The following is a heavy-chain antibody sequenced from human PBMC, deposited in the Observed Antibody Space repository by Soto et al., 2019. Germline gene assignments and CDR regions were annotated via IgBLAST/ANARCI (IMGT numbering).Heavy chain of an antibody. J-gene: IGHJ4*02. Sequence: EVQLVESGGGLVQPGRSLRLSCAASGFTFDDYAMHWVRQAPGKGLEWVSGISWNSGSIGYADSVKGRFTISRDNAKNSLYLQMNSLRAEDTALYYWARLSSGEAYWGQGTLVTVSS. CDR1: GFTFDDYA. V-gene: IGHV3-9*01. CDR2: ISWNSGSI. CDR3: ARLSSGEAY. D-gene: IGHD6-19*01.